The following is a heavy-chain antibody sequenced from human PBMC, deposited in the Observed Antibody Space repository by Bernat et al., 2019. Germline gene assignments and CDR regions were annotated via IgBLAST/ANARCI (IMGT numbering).Heavy chain of an antibody. J-gene: IGHJ3*02. Sequence: EVQLVESGGGLVQPGGSLRLSCAASGFTFSSYWMSWVRQAPGKGLEWVANIKQDGSEKYYVDSVKGRFTISRDNAKNSLYLQMNSLRAEDTAVYYCATDVGRWSAEEDAFDIWGQGTMVTVSS. D-gene: IGHD3-3*01. V-gene: IGHV3-7*01. CDR2: IKQDGSEK. CDR3: ATDVGRWSAEEDAFDI. CDR1: GFTFSSYW.